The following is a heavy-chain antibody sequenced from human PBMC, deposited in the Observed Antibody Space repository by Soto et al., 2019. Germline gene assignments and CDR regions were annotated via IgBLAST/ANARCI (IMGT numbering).Heavy chain of an antibody. D-gene: IGHD3-16*01. Sequence: QGQLVQSGAEVKKPGSSVKVSCRASGATFTNSVITWVRKVPGPGLEFMGGIIPLLGTVDYAENFQGRVTLNADNVTNTVYLELRSLRYDDTAVYYCARSGRRRPHNPYRFFGLDVGGHGTTVSV. CDR1: GATFTNSV. J-gene: IGHJ6*02. CDR3: ARSGRRRPHNPYRFFGLDV. V-gene: IGHV1-69*06. CDR2: IIPLLGTV.